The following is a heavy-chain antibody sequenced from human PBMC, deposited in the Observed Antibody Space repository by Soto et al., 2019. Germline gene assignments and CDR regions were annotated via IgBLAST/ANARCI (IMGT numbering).Heavy chain of an antibody. D-gene: IGHD6-19*01. J-gene: IGHJ3*02. CDR1: GLSFSSYS. CDR3: ARDESKQCLDVGNVGAFDI. V-gene: IGHV3-21*01. CDR2: ISSSSSYI. Sequence: EVQLVESGGGLVKPGGSLRLSCAASGLSFSSYSMNWVRQAPGKGLECVSSISSSSSYIYYADSVKGRFTISRDNAKNSLYLQINSLRAEYTAVYYCARDESKQCLDVGNVGAFDIWGQGTMVTVSS.